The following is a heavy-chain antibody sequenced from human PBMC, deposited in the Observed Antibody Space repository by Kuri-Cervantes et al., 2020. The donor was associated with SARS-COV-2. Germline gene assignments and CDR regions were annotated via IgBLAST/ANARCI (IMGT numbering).Heavy chain of an antibody. J-gene: IGHJ5*02. Sequence: ASVKVSCKTSGYSFINYGVTWVRQAPGQGLEWMGWISGYNAKTNYAHKFQSRITLTTDKSTTTAYMELRGLRSDDTAMYYCARDHIAVAGVNWFDPWGQGNLVNVAS. V-gene: IGHV1-18*01. CDR3: ARDHIAVAGVNWFDP. CDR1: GYSFINYG. CDR2: ISGYNAKT. D-gene: IGHD6-19*01.